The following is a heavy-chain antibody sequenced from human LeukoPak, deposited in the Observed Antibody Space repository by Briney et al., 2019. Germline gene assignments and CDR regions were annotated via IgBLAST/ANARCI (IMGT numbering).Heavy chain of an antibody. V-gene: IGHV3-23*01. CDR2: IIGSGGST. CDR1: GFTFSSYA. CDR3: AKSIVVVVADDYGMDV. J-gene: IGHJ6*02. Sequence: GSLRLSSAASGFTFSSYAMSWVRRAPGKGLEWVSAIIGSGGSTYYSDSVKGRFTISRDNSKNTLYLQMNSLRAEDTAVYYCAKSIVVVVADDYGMDVWGQGTTVTVSS. D-gene: IGHD2-15*01.